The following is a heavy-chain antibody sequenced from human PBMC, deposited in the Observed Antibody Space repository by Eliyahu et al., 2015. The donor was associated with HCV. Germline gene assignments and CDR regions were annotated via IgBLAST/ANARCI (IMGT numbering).Heavy chain of an antibody. J-gene: IGHJ3*02. CDR1: GGSISSGSYY. CDR2: IYYSGST. Sequence: QLQLQESGPGLVKPSETLSLSCTVSGGSISSGSYYWGWIRQPPGKGLEWIGSIYYSGSTYYNPSLKSRVTISVDTSKIQFSLKLSSVTAADTAVYYCARYYNGDPTGFFHIWGQGTMVTVSS. D-gene: IGHD4-17*01. CDR3: ARYYNGDPTGFFHI. V-gene: IGHV4-39*01.